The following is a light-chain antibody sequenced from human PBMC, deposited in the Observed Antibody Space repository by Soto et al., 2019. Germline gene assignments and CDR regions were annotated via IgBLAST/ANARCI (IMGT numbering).Light chain of an antibody. CDR2: GAS. CDR3: QQYNNWPWT. Sequence: IMKTQAPATLSVSPGERATLSFRASQSVSSDLAWYQQKPGQAPRLLIYGASTRATGIPARFSGSGSGTEFTLTISSLQSEDFAVYYCQQYNNWPWTFGQGTKVDIK. J-gene: IGKJ1*01. V-gene: IGKV3-15*01. CDR1: QSVSSD.